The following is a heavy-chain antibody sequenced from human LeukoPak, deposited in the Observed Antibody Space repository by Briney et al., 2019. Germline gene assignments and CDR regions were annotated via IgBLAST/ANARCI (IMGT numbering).Heavy chain of an antibody. Sequence: GRSLRLSCAASGITFSSYGMHWVRQAPGKGLEWVAVIWNDGSNEYYADSVKGRFTISRDNSKNTLYLQMNSLRADDTAVYYCARDWAGHSFDYWGQGTLVTVSS. J-gene: IGHJ4*02. CDR2: IWNDGSNE. CDR3: ARDWAGHSFDY. CDR1: GITFSSYG. D-gene: IGHD3-16*01. V-gene: IGHV3-33*01.